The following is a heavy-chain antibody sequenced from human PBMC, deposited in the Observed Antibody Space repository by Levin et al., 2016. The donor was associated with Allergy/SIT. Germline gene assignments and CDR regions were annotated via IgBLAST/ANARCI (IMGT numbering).Heavy chain of an antibody. V-gene: IGHV4-34*01. CDR1: GGSFSGYY. D-gene: IGHD6-19*01. CDR2: INHSGST. Sequence: SETLSLTCAVYGGSFSGYYWSWIRQPPGKGLEWIGEINHSGSTNYNPSLKSRVTISVDTSKNQFSLKLSSVTAADTAVYYCASGPSSGWPYYYGMDVWGQGTTVTVSS. CDR3: ASGPSSGWPYYYGMDV. J-gene: IGHJ6*02.